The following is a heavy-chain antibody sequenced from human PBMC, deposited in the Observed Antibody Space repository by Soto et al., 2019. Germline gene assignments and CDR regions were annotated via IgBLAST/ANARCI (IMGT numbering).Heavy chain of an antibody. Sequence: SETLSLTCTVSGCSISSGGYYWSWLRQHPGKGLVWIGYIYYSGSTYDNPSLRSRVTISVDTPKNQFSLKLSSVTAADTAVYYCASLEHDYLDYWGQGTLVTVSS. CDR3: ASLEHDYLDY. D-gene: IGHD4-17*01. V-gene: IGHV4-31*03. CDR2: IYYSGST. CDR1: GCSISSGGYY. J-gene: IGHJ4*02.